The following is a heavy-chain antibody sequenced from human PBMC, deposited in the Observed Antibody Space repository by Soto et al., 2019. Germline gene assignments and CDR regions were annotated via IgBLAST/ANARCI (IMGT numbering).Heavy chain of an antibody. CDR2: IPSRGRP. CDR1: GASIAGGSYY. J-gene: IGHJ5*02. D-gene: IGHD5-12*01. CDR3: VRDQYRGYDFAL. Sequence: SETLSLTCSVSGASIAGGSYYWSWVRQPPGKGLEWIGYIPSRGRPFYNPSLTSRGTISADSSKNQLSLQLTSVTAADTAVYYCVRDQYRGYDFALWGQGNLVX. V-gene: IGHV4-30-4*01.